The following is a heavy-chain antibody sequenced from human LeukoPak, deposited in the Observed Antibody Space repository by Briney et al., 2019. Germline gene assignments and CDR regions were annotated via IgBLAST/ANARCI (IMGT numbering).Heavy chain of an antibody. CDR3: ARTMGYSGPDY. CDR1: GYTFTSYD. Sequence: ASVKVSCKASGYTFTSYDINWVRQATGQGLEWMGIINPSGGSTSYAQKFQGRVTMTRDTSTSTVYMELGSLRSEDTAVYYCARTMGYSGPDYWGQGTLVTVSS. CDR2: INPSGGST. J-gene: IGHJ4*02. V-gene: IGHV1-46*01. D-gene: IGHD5-12*01.